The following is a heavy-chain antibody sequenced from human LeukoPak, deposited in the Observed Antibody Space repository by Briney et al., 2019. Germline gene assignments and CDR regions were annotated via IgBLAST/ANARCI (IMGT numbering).Heavy chain of an antibody. D-gene: IGHD3-22*01. J-gene: IGHJ3*02. V-gene: IGHV4-4*07. CDR1: GGSISSYY. CDR2: IYTSGST. CDR3: AITPGYYDSSGYYLDDAFDI. Sequence: SETLSLTCTVSGGSISSYYWSWIRQPAGRGLEWIGRIYTSGSTNYNPSLKSRVTMSVDTSKNQFSLKLSSVTAADTAAYYCAITPGYYDSSGYYLDDAFDIWGQGTMVTVSS.